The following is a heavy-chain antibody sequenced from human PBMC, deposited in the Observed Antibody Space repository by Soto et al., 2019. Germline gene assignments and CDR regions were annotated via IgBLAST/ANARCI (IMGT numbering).Heavy chain of an antibody. V-gene: IGHV4-30-4*01. J-gene: IGHJ5*02. Sequence: QVQLQESGPGLVKPSQTLSLTCTVSAGSISSGVYYCVWIRQPPGQGLVWIGYIYYSGSTYYNPSIKSRVTISVDTSKNQFSLKLSSVTAADTAVYYCARLVPLLQGRWVDPWGQGTLVTVSS. CDR3: ARLVPLLQGRWVDP. CDR1: AGSISSGVYY. D-gene: IGHD2-15*01. CDR2: IYYSGST.